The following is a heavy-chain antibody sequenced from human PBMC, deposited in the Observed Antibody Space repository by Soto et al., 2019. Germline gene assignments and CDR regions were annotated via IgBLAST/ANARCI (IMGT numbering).Heavy chain of an antibody. J-gene: IGHJ4*02. CDR1: GGSISSGGYY. Sequence: NPSETLSLTCTVSGGSISSGGYYWSWIRQHPGKGLEWIGYIYSSGSTYYQPSLESRVTISVDTSKNHFSLKLSSVTAADTAVYYCARGYSSSHFDYWGQGTLVTVSS. V-gene: IGHV4-31*03. CDR2: IYSSGST. CDR3: ARGYSSSHFDY. D-gene: IGHD6-6*01.